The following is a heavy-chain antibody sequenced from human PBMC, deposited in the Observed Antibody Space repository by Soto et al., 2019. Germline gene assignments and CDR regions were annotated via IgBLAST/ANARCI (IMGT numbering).Heavy chain of an antibody. CDR1: GDSITSNSYF. D-gene: IGHD3-10*01. Sequence: PSETLSLTCTVSGDSITSNSYFWAGIRQPPGKGLEWIGYIYYSGSTNYNPALKSRVTISVDTSKNQFSLKLNSMTAADTAVYYCARHNYGSGSTYFDYWGQGTLVTVSS. CDR2: IYYSGST. CDR3: ARHNYGSGSTYFDY. J-gene: IGHJ4*02. V-gene: IGHV4-61*05.